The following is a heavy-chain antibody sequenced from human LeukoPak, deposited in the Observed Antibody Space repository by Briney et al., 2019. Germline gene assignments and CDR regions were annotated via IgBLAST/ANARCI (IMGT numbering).Heavy chain of an antibody. CDR1: GGSISSYY. J-gene: IGHJ4*02. V-gene: IGHV4-4*07. CDR3: AGGSVYRSGWCGGAGDFDY. D-gene: IGHD6-19*01. Sequence: PSETLSLTCTVSGGSISSYYWSWIRQPAGKGLEWIGRIYTSGSTNYNPSLKSRVTMSVDTSKNQFSLKLSSVTAADTAMYYCAGGSVYRSGWCGGAGDFDYRGQGTLVTASS. CDR2: IYTSGST.